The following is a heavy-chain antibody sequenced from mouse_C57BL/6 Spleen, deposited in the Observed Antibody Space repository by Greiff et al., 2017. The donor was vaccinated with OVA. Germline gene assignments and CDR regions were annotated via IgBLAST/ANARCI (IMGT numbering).Heavy chain of an antibody. CDR1: GYTFTSYW. V-gene: IGHV1-69*01. J-gene: IGHJ4*01. CDR3: ARRREYDYDVYAMDY. Sequence: VQLQQSGAELVMPGASVKLSCKASGYTFTSYWMHWVKQRPGHGLEWIGEIDPSDSYTNYNQKFKGKSTLTVDKSSSTAYMQLSSLTSEDSAVYYCARRREYDYDVYAMDYWGQGTSVTVSS. CDR2: IDPSDSYT. D-gene: IGHD2-4*01.